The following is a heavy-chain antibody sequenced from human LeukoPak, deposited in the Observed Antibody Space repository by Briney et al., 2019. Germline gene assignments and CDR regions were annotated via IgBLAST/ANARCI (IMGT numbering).Heavy chain of an antibody. D-gene: IGHD3-10*01. J-gene: IGHJ6*02. Sequence: ASVTVSCKVSGYTLTDLSMHWVRQAPGKGLEWLGGFDPEDGETIYAQKFQGRVTLAEDTSTDTAYMELSSLRSEDTAAYYCATDIPRRVRGVVYSSFGMDVWGQGTTVTVPS. CDR3: ATDIPRRVRGVVYSSFGMDV. V-gene: IGHV1-24*01. CDR2: FDPEDGET. CDR1: GYTLTDLS.